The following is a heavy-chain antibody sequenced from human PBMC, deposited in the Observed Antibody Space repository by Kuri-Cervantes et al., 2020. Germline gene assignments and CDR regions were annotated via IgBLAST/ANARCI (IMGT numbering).Heavy chain of an antibody. D-gene: IGHD3-10*01. CDR1: GFTFDDYA. CDR2: ISWNSGSI. J-gene: IGHJ6*02. Sequence: SLKISCAASGFTFDDYAMHWVRQAPGKGLEWVSGISWNSGSIGYADSVKGRFTISRDNAKNSLYLQMNSLRAEDTAVYYCARDSGVWFGDYYYGMDVWAKGPRSPSP. CDR3: ARDSGVWFGDYYYGMDV. V-gene: IGHV3-9*01.